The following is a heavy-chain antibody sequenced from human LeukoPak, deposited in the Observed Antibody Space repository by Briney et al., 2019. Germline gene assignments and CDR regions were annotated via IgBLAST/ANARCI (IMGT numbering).Heavy chain of an antibody. CDR3: AIHSGPIVVVVY. V-gene: IGHV1-18*01. CDR2: ISAYNGNT. D-gene: IGHD3-22*01. Sequence: ASVKVSCKASGYNFSNYGVSWVRQAPGQGLEWMGWISAYNGNTNFPQKVQGRVTLTTDTSTGTAYMELRSLRFDDTALYYCAIHSGPIVVVVYWGQGTLVTVSS. CDR1: GYNFSNYG. J-gene: IGHJ4*02.